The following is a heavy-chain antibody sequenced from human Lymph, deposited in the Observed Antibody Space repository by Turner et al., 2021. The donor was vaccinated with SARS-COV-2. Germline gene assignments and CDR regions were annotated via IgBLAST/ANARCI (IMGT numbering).Heavy chain of an antibody. Sequence: QVHLVESGGGVVQPGRSLRLSCVASGFTSSTYAMHWVRQAPGKGLEWVAVISYDGSNKYYADSVKGRFTISRDTSKNTLYLQMNSLRAEDTAVYYCARVLPYGDYFDYWGQGTLVTVSS. CDR1: GFTSSTYA. CDR2: ISYDGSNK. J-gene: IGHJ4*02. CDR3: ARVLPYGDYFDY. V-gene: IGHV3-30-3*01. D-gene: IGHD4-17*01.